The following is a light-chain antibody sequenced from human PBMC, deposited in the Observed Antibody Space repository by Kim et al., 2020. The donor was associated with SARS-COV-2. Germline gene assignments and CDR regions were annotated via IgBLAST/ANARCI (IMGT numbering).Light chain of an antibody. CDR1: QSINIW. V-gene: IGKV1-5*01. Sequence: GDRVTITCRASQSINIWLAWYQQKPGKAPNLLIYDASILESGVPSRFSGSGSGTQFTLTIGSLQPDDFATYYCQEYKSDSWTFGQGTKVDIK. CDR3: QEYKSDSWT. J-gene: IGKJ1*01. CDR2: DAS.